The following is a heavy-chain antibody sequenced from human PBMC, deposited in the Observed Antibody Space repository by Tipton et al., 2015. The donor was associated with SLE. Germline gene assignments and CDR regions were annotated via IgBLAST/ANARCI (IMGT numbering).Heavy chain of an antibody. CDR2: IIPMFGVA. CDR3: ARGRDGGNWGFFDY. V-gene: IGHV1-69*18. J-gene: IGHJ4*02. D-gene: IGHD5-24*01. CDR1: GGTFSSYT. Sequence: QLVQSGAEVKKPGSSVKVSCKASGGTFSSYTISWVRQAPGQGLEWMGRIIPMFGVANLAQNFQGRVTLTADESTSTAYMDLSSLRSEDTALYYCARGRDGGNWGFFDYWGQGTLVTVSS.